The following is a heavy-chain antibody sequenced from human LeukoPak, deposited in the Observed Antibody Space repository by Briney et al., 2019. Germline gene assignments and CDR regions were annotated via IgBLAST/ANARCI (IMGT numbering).Heavy chain of an antibody. D-gene: IGHD6-13*01. CDR2: ISSIGSNI. CDR1: GFTFSDYY. CDR3: ARVDSTSWSDHDY. J-gene: IGHJ4*02. Sequence: GGSLRLSCAASGFTFSDYYMSWIRQAPGKGPEWVSYISSIGSNIYHADSVKGRFTISRDNAKNSLYLQMNSLGADDTAVYYCARVDSTSWSDHDYWGQGTLVTVSS. V-gene: IGHV3-11*01.